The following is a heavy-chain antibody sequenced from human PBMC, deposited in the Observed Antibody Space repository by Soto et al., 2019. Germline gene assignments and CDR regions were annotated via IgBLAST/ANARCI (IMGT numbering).Heavy chain of an antibody. D-gene: IGHD3-9*01. CDR3: ARLGFEYDTSTPYYNVLHYYGVDV. CDR1: GYSFTTYW. J-gene: IGHJ6*02. Sequence: PGESLKISCQASGYSFTTYWISWVRQMPGKGLECMGRIDPTDSYTGYGPSFQGHVAISADRSISTAYLQWSTLKASDTAMYYCARLGFEYDTSTPYYNVLHYYGVDVWGQGTTVTVSS. V-gene: IGHV5-10-1*01. CDR2: IDPTDSYT.